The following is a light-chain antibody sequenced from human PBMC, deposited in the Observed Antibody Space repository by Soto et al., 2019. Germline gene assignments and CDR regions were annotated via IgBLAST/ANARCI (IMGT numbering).Light chain of an antibody. CDR1: SSDVGGFSY. V-gene: IGLV2-14*01. CDR2: EVS. J-gene: IGLJ3*02. CDR3: ASFTRSNTWV. Sequence: QSALTQPASVSGCPGHSITISCTGTSSDVGGFSYVSWFQQHPGKAPKLIIYEVSNRPSGVSIRFSGSKSGNTASLTVSGLQAEDEADYYCASFTRSNTWVIGGGTKVTVL.